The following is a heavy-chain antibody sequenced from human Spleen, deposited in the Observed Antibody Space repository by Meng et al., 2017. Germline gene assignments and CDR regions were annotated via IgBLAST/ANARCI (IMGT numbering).Heavy chain of an antibody. CDR3: ARDIVGGWYSLDY. D-gene: IGHD6-19*01. CDR2: INAVFGTT. Sequence: SVKVSCKALGGIFSNYVIGWVRQAPGQGLEWMGGINAVFGTTNYAQKFQGRVTITTDESTSTAYMELTSLRSEDTAVYYCARDIVGGWYSLDYWGQGILVTVSS. V-gene: IGHV1-69*05. J-gene: IGHJ4*02. CDR1: GGIFSNYV.